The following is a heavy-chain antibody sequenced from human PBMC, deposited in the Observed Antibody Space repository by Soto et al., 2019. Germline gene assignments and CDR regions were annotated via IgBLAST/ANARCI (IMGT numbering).Heavy chain of an antibody. CDR2: ISYDGSNK. D-gene: IGHD4-4*01. CDR1: GGSISSYY. CDR3: AKAYSHYSNYGLWYFDL. J-gene: IGHJ2*01. V-gene: IGHV3-30*18. Sequence: LSLTCTVSGGSISSYYWSWIRQAPGKGLEWVAVISYDGSNKYYADSVKGRFTISRDNSKNTLYLQMNSLRAEDTAVYYCAKAYSHYSNYGLWYFDLWGRGTLVTVSS.